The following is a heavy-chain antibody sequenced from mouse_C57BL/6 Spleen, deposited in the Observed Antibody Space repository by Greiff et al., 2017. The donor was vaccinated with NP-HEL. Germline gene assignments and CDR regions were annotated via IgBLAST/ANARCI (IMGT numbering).Heavy chain of an antibody. CDR3: ARFRSPPYFDY. V-gene: IGHV1-80*01. J-gene: IGHJ2*01. Sequence: QVQLQQSGAELVKPGASVKISCKASGYAFSSYWMNWVKQRPGKGLEWIGQIYPGDGDTNYNGKFKGKATLTADKSSSTAYMQLSSLTSEDSAVYFCARFRSPPYFDYWGQGTTLTVSS. D-gene: IGHD1-1*01. CDR1: GYAFSSYW. CDR2: IYPGDGDT.